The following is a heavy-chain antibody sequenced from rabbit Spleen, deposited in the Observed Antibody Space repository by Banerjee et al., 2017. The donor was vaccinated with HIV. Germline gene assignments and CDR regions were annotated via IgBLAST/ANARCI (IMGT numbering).Heavy chain of an antibody. CDR1: GFTLSSYY. V-gene: IGHV1S7*01. CDR2: IDPVFGRA. J-gene: IGHJ6*01. CDR3: ARWGDDYSYAMDL. D-gene: IGHD2-1*01. Sequence: QLEESAGGLVQPGGSLKLSCKASGFTLSSYYMNWVRQAPGKGLEWIGYIDPVFGRAYYASWVNGRYTLSSDNAQNTVDLQLNSLTAADTATYFCARWGDDYSYAMDLWGPGTLVTVS.